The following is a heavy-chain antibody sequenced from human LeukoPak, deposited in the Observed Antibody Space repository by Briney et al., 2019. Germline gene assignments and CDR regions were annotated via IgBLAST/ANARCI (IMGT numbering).Heavy chain of an antibody. CDR2: IWYDGRNK. CDR3: ARGDSKNSGSYSY. Sequence: GGSLRLSCAASGFTFSSYGMHWVRQAPGQGLEWVAVIWYDGRNKYYAASVKGRFTISRDNSKNTVSLQMNSLRAEDTAVYYCARGDSKNSGSYSYWGQGTLVTVSS. V-gene: IGHV3-33*01. J-gene: IGHJ4*02. D-gene: IGHD1-26*01. CDR1: GFTFSSYG.